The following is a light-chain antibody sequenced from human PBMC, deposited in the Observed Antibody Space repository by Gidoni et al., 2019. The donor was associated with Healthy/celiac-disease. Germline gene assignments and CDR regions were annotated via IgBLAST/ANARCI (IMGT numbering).Light chain of an antibody. V-gene: IGKV1-5*03. CDR3: QQYNSYPLT. CDR1: QSISSW. CDR2: KAS. Sequence: DIQMTQSPSTLSASVGDRVTITCRASQSISSWLAWYQQKTGKAPKLLIYKASSLESGVPSRFSCSGSGTEFTLTISSLQPDDFATYYCQQYNSYPLTFGGGTKVEIK. J-gene: IGKJ4*01.